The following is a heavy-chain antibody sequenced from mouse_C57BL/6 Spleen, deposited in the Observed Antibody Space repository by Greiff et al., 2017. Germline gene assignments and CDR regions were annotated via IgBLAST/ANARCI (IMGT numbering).Heavy chain of an antibody. J-gene: IGHJ4*01. CDR3: ARGGLDSSDAMDY. D-gene: IGHD3-2*02. Sequence: QVQLKESGPELVKPGASVKISCKASGYSFTSYYIHWVKQRPGQGLEWIGWIYPGSGNTKYNEKFKGKATLTADTSSSTAYMQLSSLTSEDSAVYYCARGGLDSSDAMDYWGQGTSVTVSS. CDR2: IYPGSGNT. CDR1: GYSFTSYY. V-gene: IGHV1-66*01.